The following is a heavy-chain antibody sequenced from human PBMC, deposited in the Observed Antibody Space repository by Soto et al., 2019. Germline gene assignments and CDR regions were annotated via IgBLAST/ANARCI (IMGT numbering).Heavy chain of an antibody. J-gene: IGHJ3*02. D-gene: IGHD4-17*01. CDR3: ARVNGDYGSFSDI. V-gene: IGHV3-11*01. Sequence: QVQLVESGGGLVKPGGSLRLSCADSGFTFSDYYMSWIRQAPGKGLEWVSYISISGSSRYYADSVKGRFTISRDNAKNSLFLQMNSLRAEYTAVYYCARVNGDYGSFSDIWGQGTMVIVSS. CDR2: ISISGSSR. CDR1: GFTFSDYY.